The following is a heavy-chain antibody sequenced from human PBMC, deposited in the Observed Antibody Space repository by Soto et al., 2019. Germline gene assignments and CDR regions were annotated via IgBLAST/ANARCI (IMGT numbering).Heavy chain of an antibody. CDR1: GFTFSSYW. CDR3: ARKTDSGTYFDY. J-gene: IGHJ4*02. Sequence: GGSLRLSCAASGFTFSSYWMHWVRQGPGKGLVWVSRINSDGSSTRYADSVKGRFTISRDNAKNTLYLQMNSLRVEDTAVYYCARKTDSGTYFDYWGQGILVTVSS. V-gene: IGHV3-74*01. D-gene: IGHD1-1*01. CDR2: INSDGSST.